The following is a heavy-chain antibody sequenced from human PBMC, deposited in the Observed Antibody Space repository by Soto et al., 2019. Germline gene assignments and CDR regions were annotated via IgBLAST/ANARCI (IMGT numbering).Heavy chain of an antibody. CDR3: ARNPIAVADWYFDL. J-gene: IGHJ2*01. Sequence: EVQLVESGGGLVQPGGSLRLSCAASGFTVSSNYMSWVRQAPGKGLEWVSVIYSGGSTYYADSVKGRFTISRDNSKNTLYLQMTRLRAEDTAVYYCARNPIAVADWYFDLWGRGTLVTVSS. CDR2: IYSGGST. D-gene: IGHD6-19*01. CDR1: GFTVSSNY. V-gene: IGHV3-66*01.